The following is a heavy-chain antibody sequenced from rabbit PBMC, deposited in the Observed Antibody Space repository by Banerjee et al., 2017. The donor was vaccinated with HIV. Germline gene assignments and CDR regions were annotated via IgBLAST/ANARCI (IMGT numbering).Heavy chain of an antibody. CDR1: GIDFSSYYY. D-gene: IGHD2-1*01. CDR3: ARDQTGDGDYENYYFDL. V-gene: IGHV1S45*01. Sequence: QQQLEESGGGLVKPGGTLTLTCKASGIDFSSYYYMCWVRQAPGKGLEWIGCINTGSGSTWYASWAKGRFTISKTSSTTVTLQMTSLTAADTATYFCARDQTGDGDYENYYFDLWGQGTLVT. J-gene: IGHJ4*01. CDR2: INTGSGST.